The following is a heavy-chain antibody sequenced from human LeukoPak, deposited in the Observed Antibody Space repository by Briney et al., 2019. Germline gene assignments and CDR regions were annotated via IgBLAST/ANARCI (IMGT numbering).Heavy chain of an antibody. CDR3: ARESYSGSGSYYTSWFDP. Sequence: SETLSLTCAVYGGSFSGYYWSWIRQPPGKGLEWIGEINHSGSTNYNPSLKSRVTISVDTYKNQFSLKLSSVTAADTALYYCARESYSGSGSYYTSWFDPWGQGTLVTVSS. CDR2: INHSGST. J-gene: IGHJ5*02. V-gene: IGHV4-34*01. CDR1: GGSFSGYY. D-gene: IGHD3-10*01.